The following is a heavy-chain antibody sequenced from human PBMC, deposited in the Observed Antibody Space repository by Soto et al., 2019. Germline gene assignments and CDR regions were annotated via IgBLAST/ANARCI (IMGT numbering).Heavy chain of an antibody. CDR1: GGSFSGYY. D-gene: IGHD3-10*01. V-gene: IGHV4-34*01. CDR2: INHSGST. J-gene: IGHJ4*02. Sequence: QVQLQQWGAGLLKSSETLSLTCAVYGGSFSGYYWSWIRQPPGKGLEWIGEINHSGSTNYNPSLKSRFTLSVDTSKNQFSLKLRSVTAADTAVYYCARGKVVRGSYVSLEYWGQGTLVTVSS. CDR3: ARGKVVRGSYVSLEY.